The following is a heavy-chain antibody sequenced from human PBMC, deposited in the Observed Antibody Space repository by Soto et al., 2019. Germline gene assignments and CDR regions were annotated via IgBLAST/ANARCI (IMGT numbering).Heavy chain of an antibody. CDR3: ARGVRYCSGGSCFTDYYYYMDV. CDR2: INHSGST. CDR1: GGSFSGYY. J-gene: IGHJ6*03. D-gene: IGHD2-15*01. Sequence: SETLSLTCAVYGGSFSGYYWSWIRQPPGKGLEWIGEINHSGSTNYNPSLKSRVTISVDTSKNQFSLKLSSVTAADTAVYYCARGVRYCSGGSCFTDYYYYMDVWGKGTTVTVSS. V-gene: IGHV4-34*01.